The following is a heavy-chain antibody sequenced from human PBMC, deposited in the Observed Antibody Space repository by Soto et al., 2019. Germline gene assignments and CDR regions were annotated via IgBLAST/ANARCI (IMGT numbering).Heavy chain of an antibody. CDR3: ASHDPGARFDP. D-gene: IGHD1-1*01. V-gene: IGHV1-2*02. J-gene: IGHJ5*02. Sequence: QVQLVQSGAEVKKPGASVKVSCKAPRYIFTAYFMHWARQAPGQGLEWMGWINPNNGATHYGLSFQGRVTMTRDTSISAAYMELSSLRSDDTAVYYCASHDPGARFDPWGQGTLVIVSS. CDR2: INPNNGAT. CDR1: RYIFTAYF.